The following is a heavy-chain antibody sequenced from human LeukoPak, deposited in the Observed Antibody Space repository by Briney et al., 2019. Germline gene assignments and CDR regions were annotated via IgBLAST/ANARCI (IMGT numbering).Heavy chain of an antibody. CDR3: AREILGGFNPGAY. CDR1: LDSTTSNF. CDR2: IHRSGSP. Sequence: NPSETLSLTCTVSLDSTTSNFWSWVRQPPGKGLEWIGEIHRSGSPNYNPSLQSRVTISIDRPRNQIALELSSVTAADTAVYYCAREILGGFNPGAYWGQGTLVTVSS. D-gene: IGHD1-14*01. V-gene: IGHV4-4*02. J-gene: IGHJ4*02.